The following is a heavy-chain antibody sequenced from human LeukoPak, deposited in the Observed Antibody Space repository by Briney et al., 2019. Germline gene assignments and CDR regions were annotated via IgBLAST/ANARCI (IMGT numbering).Heavy chain of an antibody. V-gene: IGHV3-7*01. CDR3: ARDTYYYDSSGYPTGDY. Sequence: GGSLRLSCAASGFTFSSYWMSWVRQAPGKGLGWVANIKQDGSEKYYVDSVKGRFTISRDNAKNSLYLQMNSLRAEDTAVYYCARDTYYYDSSGYPTGDYWGQGTLVTVSS. J-gene: IGHJ4*02. CDR2: IKQDGSEK. D-gene: IGHD3-22*01. CDR1: GFTFSSYW.